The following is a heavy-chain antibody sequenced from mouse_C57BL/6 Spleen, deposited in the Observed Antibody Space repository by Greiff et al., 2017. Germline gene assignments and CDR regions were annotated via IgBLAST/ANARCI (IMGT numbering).Heavy chain of an antibody. J-gene: IGHJ3*01. D-gene: IGHD3-2*02. CDR1: GYTFTSYG. Sequence: QVQLQQSGAELARPGASVKLSCKASGYTFTSYGISWVKQRTGQGLEWIGEIYPRSGNTYYNEKFKGKATLTADKSSSTAYMELRSLTSEDSAVYFCARRGGDLDSSGYGFAYWGQGTLFTVSA. CDR3: ARRGGDLDSSGYGFAY. CDR2: IYPRSGNT. V-gene: IGHV1-81*01.